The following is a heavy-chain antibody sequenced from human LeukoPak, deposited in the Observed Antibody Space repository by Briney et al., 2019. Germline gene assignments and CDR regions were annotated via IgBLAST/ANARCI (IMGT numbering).Heavy chain of an antibody. J-gene: IGHJ3*02. CDR2: IYYNGST. D-gene: IGHD6-13*01. CDR1: GLSITSFY. CDR3: ARTGFRTSWEAFDI. V-gene: IGHV4-59*08. Sequence: SETLSLTCTVSGLSITSFYWSWIRQPPGKGLEWIGYIYYNGSTNYNPSLKSRVTISVDTSKNQFSLKLSSVTSADTAVYYCARTGFRTSWEAFDIWSQGTLVTVSS.